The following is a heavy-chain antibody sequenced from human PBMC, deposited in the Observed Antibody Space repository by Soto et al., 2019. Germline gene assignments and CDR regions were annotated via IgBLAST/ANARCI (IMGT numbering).Heavy chain of an antibody. V-gene: IGHV1-69*01. CDR1: GGTFSTYA. D-gene: IGHD1-26*01. CDR3: ARPGQGGATAGYYFDY. J-gene: IGHJ4*02. Sequence: QVQLVQSGAEVKKPGSSVKVSCKASGGTFSTYAISWVRQAPGQGLEWMGGIIPIFGTANYAQKFQGRVTITADESTSTAYMELSSLRSEDTAVYYCARPGQGGATAGYYFDYWGQGTLVTVSS. CDR2: IIPIFGTA.